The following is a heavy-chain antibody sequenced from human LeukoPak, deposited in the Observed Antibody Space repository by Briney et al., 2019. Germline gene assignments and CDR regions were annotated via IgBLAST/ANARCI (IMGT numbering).Heavy chain of an antibody. CDR1: GGSISSDTYY. CDR2: IYYSGST. J-gene: IGHJ5*02. CDR3: ARLAAGGWLDP. V-gene: IGHV4-39*01. Sequence: ASETLSLTCSVSGGSISSDTYYWGWIRQPPGKGLEWIGSIYYSGSTHYNPSLKSRVTISVDTSNNQFSLKLPSLTAADTAVYYCARLAAGGWLDPWGQGTLVTVSS. D-gene: IGHD2-15*01.